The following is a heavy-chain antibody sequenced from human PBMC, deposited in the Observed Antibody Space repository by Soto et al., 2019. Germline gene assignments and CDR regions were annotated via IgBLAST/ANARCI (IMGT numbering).Heavy chain of an antibody. CDR2: IYATGTT. V-gene: IGHV4-4*07. J-gene: IGHJ5*02. CDR3: VRDGTKTLRDWLDP. D-gene: IGHD1-1*01. Sequence: PSETLSLTCTVSGASISGFYWSWIRKSAGKGLEWIGRIYATGTTDYNPSLKSGVMMSVDTSKKQFSLKLRSVTAADTAVYYCVRDGTKTLRDWLDPWGQGISVTVSS. CDR1: GASISGFY.